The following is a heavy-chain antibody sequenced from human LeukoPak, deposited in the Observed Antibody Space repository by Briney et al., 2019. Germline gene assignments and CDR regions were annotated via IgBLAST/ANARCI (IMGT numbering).Heavy chain of an antibody. CDR2: INPNSGST. CDR3: ARVEGSSWYLDY. J-gene: IGHJ4*02. D-gene: IGHD6-13*01. Sequence: ASVKVSCKASGYTFTGYYMHWVRQAPGQGLEWMGWINPNSGSTNYAQKFQGRVTMTRDTSISTAYMELSRLRSDDTAVYYCARVEGSSWYLDYWGQGTLVTVSS. V-gene: IGHV1-2*02. CDR1: GYTFTGYY.